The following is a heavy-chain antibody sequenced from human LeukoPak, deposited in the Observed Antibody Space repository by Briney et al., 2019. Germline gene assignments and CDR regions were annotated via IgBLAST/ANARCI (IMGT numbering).Heavy chain of an antibody. V-gene: IGHV1-24*01. CDR1: GYTLTALS. CDR2: FDPEDGET. Sequence: ASVKVSCKVSGYTLTALSMHWVRQAPGKGLEWMGGFDPEDGETIYAQKFQGRVTMTEHTSTDTAYMELSSLRSEDTAVYYCATGDGRNDAFDIWGQRTMVTVSS. CDR3: ATGDGRNDAFDI. D-gene: IGHD1-1*01. J-gene: IGHJ3*02.